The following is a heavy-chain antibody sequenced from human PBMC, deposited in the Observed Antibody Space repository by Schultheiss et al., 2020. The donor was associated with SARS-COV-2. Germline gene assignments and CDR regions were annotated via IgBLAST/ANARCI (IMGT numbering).Heavy chain of an antibody. CDR1: GFTFDDYG. CDR3: AKDQGYSSSGVLDY. J-gene: IGHJ4*02. D-gene: IGHD6-13*01. Sequence: GGSLRLSCAASGFTFDDYGMSWVRQAPGKGLEWVSGISWNSGSIGYADSVKGRFTISRDNAKNSLYLQMNSLRAEDTALYYCAKDQGYSSSGVLDYWGQGTLVTVSS. CDR2: ISWNSGSI. V-gene: IGHV3-9*01.